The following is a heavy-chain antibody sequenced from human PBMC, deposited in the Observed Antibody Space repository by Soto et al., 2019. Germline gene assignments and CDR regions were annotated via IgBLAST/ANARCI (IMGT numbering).Heavy chain of an antibody. Sequence: QVQLVESGGGVVQPGRSLRLSCAASGFTFSSYGMHWVRQAPGKGLEWVAVIWYDGSNKYYADSVKGRFTISRDNSKKTLYLQMNSLRDEDTAVYCWARSYPANTAIDYWGQGTLVTVSS. V-gene: IGHV3-33*01. CDR3: ARSYPANTAIDY. CDR1: GFTFSSYG. D-gene: IGHD5-18*01. J-gene: IGHJ4*02. CDR2: IWYDGSNK.